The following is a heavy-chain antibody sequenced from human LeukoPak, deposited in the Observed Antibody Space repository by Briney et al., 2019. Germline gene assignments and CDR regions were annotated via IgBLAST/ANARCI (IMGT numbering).Heavy chain of an antibody. D-gene: IGHD3-22*01. CDR1: GYTFTSYD. CDR3: ERGAHYYDSSGYYLGY. J-gene: IGHJ4*02. CDR2: RNPNSGNT. V-gene: IGHV1-8*01. Sequence: ASVKGSCKASGYTFTSYDINWVRQATGQGREWMGWRNPNSGNTGYAQKLQGRVTITRNTSISTDYMELSSLRSEDTAVYYCERGAHYYDSSGYYLGYWGQGTLVTVSS.